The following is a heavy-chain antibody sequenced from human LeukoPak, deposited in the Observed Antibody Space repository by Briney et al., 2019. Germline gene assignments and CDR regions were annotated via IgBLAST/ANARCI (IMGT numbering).Heavy chain of an antibody. CDR1: GFTFSSYD. V-gene: IGHV3-33*01. D-gene: IGHD3-22*01. CDR3: ARARSSVTAPDY. CDR2: IWYDGSNK. Sequence: GGSLRLSCAASGFTFSSYDMLWVRQAPGKGLEWVAVIWYDGSNKYYADSVKGRFTISRDNSKNTLCLQMNSLRVEDTAVYYCARARSSVTAPDYWGQGTLVTVSS. J-gene: IGHJ4*02.